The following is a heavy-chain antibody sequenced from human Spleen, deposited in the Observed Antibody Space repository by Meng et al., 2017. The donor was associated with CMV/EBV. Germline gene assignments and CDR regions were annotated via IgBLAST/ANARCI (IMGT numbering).Heavy chain of an antibody. CDR1: GGTFSSYA. CDR3: ARDFNVAARSFDP. J-gene: IGHJ5*02. Sequence: ASVKVSCKASGGTFSSYAINWVRQATGQGLEWVGWMDPNSGKTGYAQKFQGRVTMTRNTSISTAYMELSSLTSEDTAVYYCARDFNVAARSFDPWGQGTLVTVSS. V-gene: IGHV1-8*02. CDR2: MDPNSGKT. D-gene: IGHD6-6*01.